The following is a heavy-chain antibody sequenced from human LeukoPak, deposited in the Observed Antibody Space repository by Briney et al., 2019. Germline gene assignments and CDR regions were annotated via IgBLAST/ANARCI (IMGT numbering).Heavy chain of an antibody. D-gene: IGHD1-26*01. CDR3: AKPIVGATQVTHYYYYGMDV. CDR1: GFTFSSYG. J-gene: IGHJ6*02. V-gene: IGHV3-30*18. Sequence: GGSLRLSCAASGFTFSSYGMHWVRQAPGKGLEWVAVISYDGSNKYYADSVKGRFTISRDNSKNTLYLQINSLRAEDTAVYYCAKPIVGATQVTHYYYYGMDVWGQGTTVTVSS. CDR2: ISYDGSNK.